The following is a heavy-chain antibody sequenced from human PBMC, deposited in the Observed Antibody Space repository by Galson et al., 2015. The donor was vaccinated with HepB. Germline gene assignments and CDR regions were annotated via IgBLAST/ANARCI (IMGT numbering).Heavy chain of an antibody. J-gene: IGHJ3*02. CDR1: GFSLSSYG. D-gene: IGHD4-11*01. V-gene: IGHV3-33*01. Sequence: SLRLSCAASGFSLSSYGMHWVRQAPGRGLAWVAVIWYDGDNKYYADPVKGRFTISRDNSKNTLYLHTNSLRAEDTAVYYCAIGPNYSNSFAFDIWGQGTMVTVSS. CDR3: AIGPNYSNSFAFDI. CDR2: IWYDGDNK.